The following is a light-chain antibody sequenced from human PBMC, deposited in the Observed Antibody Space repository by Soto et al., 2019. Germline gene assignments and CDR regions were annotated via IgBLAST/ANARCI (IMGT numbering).Light chain of an antibody. CDR1: QSVSDSF. Sequence: EIVLTQSPGTLSLSPGERATLSCRASQSVSDSFLAWYQQKPGQAPRLLIHGISNRATGIPDRFSGSGSGTDFTLTISRLEPEDFALYYCQQYGRLPITFGQGTRLDIE. CDR3: QQYGRLPIT. J-gene: IGKJ5*01. V-gene: IGKV3-20*01. CDR2: GIS.